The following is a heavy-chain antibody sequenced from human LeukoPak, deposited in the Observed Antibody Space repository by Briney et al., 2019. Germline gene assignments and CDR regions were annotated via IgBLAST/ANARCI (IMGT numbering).Heavy chain of an antibody. D-gene: IGHD3-22*01. J-gene: IGHJ4*02. V-gene: IGHV1-46*01. CDR3: ASSARISNYCDSSGELDY. CDR1: GYTFTSYY. Sequence: GASVKVSCKASGYTFTSYYMHWVRQAPGQGLEWMGIINPSGGSTSYAQKFQGRVTMTRDTSTSTVYMELSSLRSEDTAVYYCASSARISNYCDSSGELDYWGRGTLVTVSS. CDR2: INPSGGST.